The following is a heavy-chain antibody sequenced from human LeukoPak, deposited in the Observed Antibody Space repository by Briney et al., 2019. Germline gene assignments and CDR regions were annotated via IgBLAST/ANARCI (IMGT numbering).Heavy chain of an antibody. D-gene: IGHD1-26*01. J-gene: IGHJ4*02. V-gene: IGHV3-20*04. Sequence: PGGSLRLSCAASGFTFDDYGMSWVRQAPGKGLEWVSGINWNGGSTGYADSVKGRFTISRDNAKNSLYLQMNSLRAEDTAVYYCARVVGATTSAYYFDYWGQGTLVTVSS. CDR3: ARVVGATTSAYYFDY. CDR2: INWNGGST. CDR1: GFTFDDYG.